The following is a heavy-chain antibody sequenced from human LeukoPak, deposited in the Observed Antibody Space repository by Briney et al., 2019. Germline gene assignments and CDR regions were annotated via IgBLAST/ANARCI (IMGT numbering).Heavy chain of an antibody. CDR1: GGTFSSYA. V-gene: IGHV1-69*04. D-gene: IGHD6-13*01. Sequence: SVKVSCKASGGTFSSYAISWVRQVPGQGLEWMGRIIPILGIANYAQKFQGRVTITADKSTSTAYMELSSLRSEDTAVYYCAREELRIAAAGLDYWGQGTLVTVSS. CDR3: AREELRIAAAGLDY. CDR2: IIPILGIA. J-gene: IGHJ4*02.